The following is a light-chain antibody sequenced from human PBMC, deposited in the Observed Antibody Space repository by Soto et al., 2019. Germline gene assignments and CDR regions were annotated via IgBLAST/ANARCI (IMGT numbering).Light chain of an antibody. CDR1: SGHSSYA. V-gene: IGLV4-69*01. CDR2: LNSDGSH. J-gene: IGLJ3*02. CDR3: QTWGTGIQV. Sequence: QSVLTQSPSASASLGASVKLTCTLSSGHSSYAIAWHQQQPEKGPRYLMKLNSDGSHSKGDGIPDRFSGSSSGAVRYLTIASLQSEEEADYYCQTWGTGIQVFGGGTKLTVL.